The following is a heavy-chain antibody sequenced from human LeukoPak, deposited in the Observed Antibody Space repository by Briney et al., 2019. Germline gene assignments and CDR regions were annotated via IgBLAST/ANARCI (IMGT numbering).Heavy chain of an antibody. V-gene: IGHV1-69*05. CDR3: ARVPRITMIVDGAFDI. J-gene: IGHJ3*02. Sequence: GSSVKVSCRASGGTFSSYAISWVRQAPGQGLEWMGRIIPIFGTANYAQKFQGRVTITTDESTSTAYMELSSLRTEDTAVYYCARVPRITMIVDGAFDIWGQGTMVTVSS. CDR2: IIPIFGTA. CDR1: GGTFSSYA. D-gene: IGHD3-22*01.